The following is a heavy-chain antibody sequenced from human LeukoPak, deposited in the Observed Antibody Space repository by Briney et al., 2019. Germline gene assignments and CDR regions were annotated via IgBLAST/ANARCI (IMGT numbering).Heavy chain of an antibody. D-gene: IGHD1-1*01. CDR2: IWFDGGNK. J-gene: IGHJ4*02. CDR1: GLIFSNDA. V-gene: IGHV3-33*01. Sequence: GRSLRLSCAASGLIFSNDAMHWVRQAPGKGLEWVAFIWFDGGNKHYADSVKGRFTISRDNSEDTLYLQMNSLRAEDTAVYYCVRDPSGSGFAFDSWGQGALVTVSS. CDR3: VRDPSGSGFAFDS.